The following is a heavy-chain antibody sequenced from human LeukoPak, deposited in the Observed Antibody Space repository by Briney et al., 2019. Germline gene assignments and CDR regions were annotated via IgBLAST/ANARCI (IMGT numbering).Heavy chain of an antibody. Sequence: PGGSPRLSCAASGFTVSNNYMSWVRQAPGKGLEWVSVIYTGGSTYYADSVKGRFTITRDNSKNTLYLQMNSLRAEDTAVYYCARGGCSGGSCYFDYWGQGTLVTVSS. J-gene: IGHJ4*02. V-gene: IGHV3-53*01. CDR2: IYTGGST. D-gene: IGHD2-15*01. CDR1: GFTVSNNY. CDR3: ARGGCSGGSCYFDY.